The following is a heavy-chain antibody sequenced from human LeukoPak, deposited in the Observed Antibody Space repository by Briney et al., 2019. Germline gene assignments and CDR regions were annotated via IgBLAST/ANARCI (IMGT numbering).Heavy chain of an antibody. V-gene: IGHV1-69*01. CDR1: GCTFSSYA. CDR2: IIPIFGPA. CDR3: ASASIFGVVRDAFDI. D-gene: IGHD3-3*01. Sequence: SVKVSCKASGCTFSSYAICWVRQAPGQGLEWMGGIIPIFGPANYAQKFQGRVTITADESTSTAYMELSSLRSEDTAVYYCASASIFGVVRDAFDIWGQGTMVTVSS. J-gene: IGHJ3*02.